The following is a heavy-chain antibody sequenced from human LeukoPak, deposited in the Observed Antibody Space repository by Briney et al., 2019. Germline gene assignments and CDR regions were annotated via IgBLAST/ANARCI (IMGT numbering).Heavy chain of an antibody. V-gene: IGHV3-7*03. J-gene: IGHJ5*02. CDR1: GFSFTTYW. D-gene: IGHD6-19*01. Sequence: GGSLRLSCAATGFSFTTYWMSWVRQAPGKGLEWVANIKEDGSDKYYVGSVKGRFSISRDNAKNSLYLQMSSLRAEDTAVYYCAKDPGDKAVDRWFDPWGQGTLVTVSS. CDR3: AKDPGDKAVDRWFDP. CDR2: IKEDGSDK.